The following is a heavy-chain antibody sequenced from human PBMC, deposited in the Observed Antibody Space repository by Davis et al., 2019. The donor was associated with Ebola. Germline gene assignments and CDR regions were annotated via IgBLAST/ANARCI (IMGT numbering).Heavy chain of an antibody. J-gene: IGHJ4*02. CDR3: ALHTGMLL. Sequence: AASVKVSCKASGYTFITYGISWVRRAPGQGPEWMGWISPYNGNTNYAQKFQGRVTMTTDTSTSTAYLELRSLRSEDTAVYYCALHTGMLLWGQGTLVTVSS. D-gene: IGHD3-16*01. V-gene: IGHV1-18*04. CDR2: ISPYNGNT. CDR1: GYTFITYG.